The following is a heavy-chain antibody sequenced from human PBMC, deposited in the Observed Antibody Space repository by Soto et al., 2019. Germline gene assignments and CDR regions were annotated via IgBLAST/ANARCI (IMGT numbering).Heavy chain of an antibody. CDR3: STTRVAFPFVEWLDAYFDY. V-gene: IGHV3-15*01. CDR2: IKSKTDGETI. Sequence: GGSLRLSCEASGFTFSYAWMSWVRQAPGKGLEWVGRIKSKTDGETIDYAAPVKGRFTISRDDPSNTLYLQMDSLKTEDTAVYYCSTTRVAFPFVEWLDAYFDYWGQGTVVTVSS. J-gene: IGHJ4*02. CDR1: GFTFSYAW. D-gene: IGHD3-3*02.